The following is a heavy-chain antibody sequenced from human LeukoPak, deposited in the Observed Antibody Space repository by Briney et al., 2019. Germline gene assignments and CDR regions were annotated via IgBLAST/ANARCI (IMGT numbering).Heavy chain of an antibody. CDR1: GFTFSDHY. Sequence: GGSLRLSCAASGFTFSDHYMDWVRQAPGKWLEWVGRTRDKANSYTTEYAASVKGRFTISRDASKTSLYLQMNSLKTEDTAVYYCARGDGYDRRSFDYWGQGTLVTVSS. D-gene: IGHD5-12*01. CDR3: ARGDGYDRRSFDY. J-gene: IGHJ4*02. CDR2: TRDKANSYTT. V-gene: IGHV3-72*01.